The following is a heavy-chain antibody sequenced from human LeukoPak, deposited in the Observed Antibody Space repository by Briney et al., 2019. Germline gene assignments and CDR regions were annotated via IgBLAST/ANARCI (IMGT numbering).Heavy chain of an antibody. D-gene: IGHD3-22*01. J-gene: IGHJ3*02. CDR2: ISNSGSYT. CDR1: GFTFSGYS. Sequence: GGSLRPSCAASGFTFSGYSMSWVRQAPGKGLEWVSSISNSGSYTYYVDSVKGRFTISRDNAKNSTYLQMNSLRAEDTAVYYCARRGITMIVGDAFDIWGQGTMVTVSS. CDR3: ARRGITMIVGDAFDI. V-gene: IGHV3-21*01.